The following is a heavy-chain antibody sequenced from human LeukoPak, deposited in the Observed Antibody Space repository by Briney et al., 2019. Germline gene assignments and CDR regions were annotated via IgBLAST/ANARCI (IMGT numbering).Heavy chain of an antibody. D-gene: IGHD2-8*02. V-gene: IGHV3-30*03. Sequence: PGRSLRLSCAASGFTFSSYGMHWVRQAPGKGLEWVAVISYDGSNKYYADSVKGRFTISRDNAKNTLSLQMDSLRAEDSAIYYCATDTGAYHFAYWGQGTLVTVSS. CDR3: ATDTGAYHFAY. J-gene: IGHJ4*02. CDR2: ISYDGSNK. CDR1: GFTFSSYG.